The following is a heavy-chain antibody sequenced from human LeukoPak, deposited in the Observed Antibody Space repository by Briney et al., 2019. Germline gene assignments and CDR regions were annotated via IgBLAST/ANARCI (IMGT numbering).Heavy chain of an antibody. CDR1: GRPISSYY. CDR2: IYDSGST. D-gene: IGHD6-13*01. CDR3: AREHGYSSSWYVDY. J-gene: IGHJ4*02. V-gene: IGHV4-59*01. Sequence: SETLSLTCTVSGRPISSYYWSWIRQPPGKGLEWIGYIYDSGSTNYNPSLKSRVTISVDTSKNQFSLKLSSVTAADTAVYYCAREHGYSSSWYVDYWGQGTLVTVSS.